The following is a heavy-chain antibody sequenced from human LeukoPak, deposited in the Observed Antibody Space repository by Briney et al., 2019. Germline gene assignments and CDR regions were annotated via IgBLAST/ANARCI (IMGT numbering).Heavy chain of an antibody. Sequence: GGSLRLSCAASGFTFSSYGMHWVRQAPGKGLEWLAVIWYDGSNKYYADSVKGRFTISRDNSKNTLYLQMNSLRAEDTAVYYCASPRDGYNWNYFDYWGQGTLVTVSS. CDR1: GFTFSSYG. CDR2: IWYDGSNK. CDR3: ASPRDGYNWNYFDY. J-gene: IGHJ4*02. D-gene: IGHD5-24*01. V-gene: IGHV3-33*01.